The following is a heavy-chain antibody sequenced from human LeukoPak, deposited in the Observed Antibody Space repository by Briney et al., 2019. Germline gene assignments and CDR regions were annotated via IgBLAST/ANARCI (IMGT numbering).Heavy chain of an antibody. J-gene: IGHJ5*02. CDR3: ARRGYTYGWGWFDP. CDR2: INHSGST. D-gene: IGHD5-18*01. Sequence: TTSETLSLTCGVYGGSFSDYYWSWIRQPPGKGLEWIGEINHSGSTNYNPSLKSRVTISVDTSKNQFSLKVNSVTAADTAVYYCARRGYTYGWGWFDPWGQGTLVTVSS. CDR1: GGSFSDYY. V-gene: IGHV4-34*01.